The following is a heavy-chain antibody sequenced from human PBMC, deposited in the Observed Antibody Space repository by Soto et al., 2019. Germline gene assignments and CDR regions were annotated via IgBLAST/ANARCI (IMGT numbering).Heavy chain of an antibody. CDR3: ARGGRYTYGYGDYSYGMDV. V-gene: IGHV3-23*01. D-gene: IGHD5-18*01. CDR2: ISGTGSRT. J-gene: IGHJ6*02. CDR1: GFSFGDYA. Sequence: GGSLRLSCAASGFSFGDYAMSWVRQAPGKGLEWVSGISGTGSRTSYADPVRGRFTISRDNVNNTLSLQMDSLRAEDTAVYYCARGGRYTYGYGDYSYGMDVWGQGATVTVSS.